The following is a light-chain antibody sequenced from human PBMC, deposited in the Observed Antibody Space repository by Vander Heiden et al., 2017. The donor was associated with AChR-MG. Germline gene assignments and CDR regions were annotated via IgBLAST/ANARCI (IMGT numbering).Light chain of an antibody. CDR3: CSYAGSYTLEV. J-gene: IGLJ2*01. V-gene: IGLV2-11*01. Sequence: SALTQPPPVSGSPGQSATIPCTGTSSDVGGYNYVSWYQQHPGKAPKLMIYDVSKRPSGVPDRFSGSKSGNTASLTVSGLQAEDEADYYCCSYAGSYTLEVFGGGTKLTVL. CDR2: DVS. CDR1: SSDVGGYNY.